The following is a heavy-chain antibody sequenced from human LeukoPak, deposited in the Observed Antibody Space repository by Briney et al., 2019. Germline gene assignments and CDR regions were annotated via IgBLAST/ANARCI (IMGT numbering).Heavy chain of an antibody. J-gene: IGHJ5*02. CDR3: ARVYSSGWYGGWFDP. CDR2: IYYSGST. D-gene: IGHD6-19*01. Sequence: PSETLSLTCTVSSGSINTYYWTWIRQAPGKGLEWIGYIYYSGSTNYNPSLKSRVTISVDTSKNQFSLKLSSVTAADTAVYYCARVYSSGWYGGWFDPWGQGTLVTVSS. V-gene: IGHV4-59*01. CDR1: SGSINTYY.